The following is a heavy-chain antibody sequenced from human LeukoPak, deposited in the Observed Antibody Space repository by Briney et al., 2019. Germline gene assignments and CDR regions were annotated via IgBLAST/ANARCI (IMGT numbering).Heavy chain of an antibody. CDR1: GFTFDDYA. CDR3: AKAKRGGYDAVFDY. Sequence: GRSLRLSCAASGFTFDDYAMHWVRQGPGKGLEWVSGISWNSGSIGYADSVKGRFTISRDNAKNSLYLQMSSLRAEDTAVYYCAKAKRGGYDAVFDYWGQGTLVTVSS. D-gene: IGHD5-12*01. V-gene: IGHV3-9*01. CDR2: ISWNSGSI. J-gene: IGHJ4*02.